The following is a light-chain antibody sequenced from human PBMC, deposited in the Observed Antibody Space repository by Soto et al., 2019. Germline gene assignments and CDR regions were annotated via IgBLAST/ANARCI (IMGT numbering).Light chain of an antibody. J-gene: IGKJ2*01. CDR3: QQGHNWPLT. V-gene: IGKV3-15*01. Sequence: EIVMTQSPVTLSLSPGERAALSCRASQSINSELAWYQQKPGQPPRLLIYGASTRATGVPARFTGSESGSEFTLTISGIQSEDFAVYYCQQGHNWPLTFGQGTRLEI. CDR1: QSINSE. CDR2: GAS.